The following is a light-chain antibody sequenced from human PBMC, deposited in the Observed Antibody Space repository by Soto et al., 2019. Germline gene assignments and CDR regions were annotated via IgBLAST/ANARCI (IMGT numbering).Light chain of an antibody. J-gene: IGLJ2*01. CDR2: GNS. V-gene: IGLV1-40*01. CDR1: SSNIGAGYD. Sequence: QAVLTQPPSVSGAPGQRVTISCTGSSSNIGAGYDVHWYQQLPGTAPNLLIYGNSNRPSGVPDRFSGSKSGTSASLAITGLQAEDEADSYCQSYDSSLSGTVFGGGTTLSVL. CDR3: QSYDSSLSGTV.